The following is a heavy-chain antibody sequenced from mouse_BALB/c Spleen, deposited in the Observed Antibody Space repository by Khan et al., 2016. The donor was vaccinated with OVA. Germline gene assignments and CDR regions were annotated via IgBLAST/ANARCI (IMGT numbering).Heavy chain of an antibody. CDR3: ARIYGGDFEY. CDR2: IRYSGNT. Sequence: EVQPQEFGPGLVKPFQSPFLPRTVTGYLITRDYAWNWFRPFPGNTLEWIGYIRYSGNTKYNPSPKNRIPITRNPSKNQNFLQLQSETTEDTATYYYARIYGGDFEYWGQGTTLTVSS. J-gene: IGHJ2*01. V-gene: IGHV3-2*02. CDR1: GYLITRDYA. D-gene: IGHD1-1*01.